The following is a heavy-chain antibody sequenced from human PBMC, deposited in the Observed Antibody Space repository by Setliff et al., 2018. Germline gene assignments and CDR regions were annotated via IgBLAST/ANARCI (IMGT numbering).Heavy chain of an antibody. V-gene: IGHV4-34*01. D-gene: IGHD2-15*01. CDR2: INHYGST. CDR3: ARPNCSGGDCYSSAFDV. Sequence: PSETLSLTCAVYGGSISGYYWIWIRQSPGKGQEWIGEINHYGSTNYNPSLKSRVTISVDTSKNQFSLKLSSVTAADTALYYCARPNCSGGDCYSSAFDVWGHGTTVTVSS. J-gene: IGHJ3*01. CDR1: GGSISGYY.